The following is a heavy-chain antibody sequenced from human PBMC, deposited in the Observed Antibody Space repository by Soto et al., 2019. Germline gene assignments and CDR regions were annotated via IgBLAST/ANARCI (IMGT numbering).Heavy chain of an antibody. CDR2: IIPMYGIA. CDR1: GGTFKKYG. V-gene: IGHV1-69*12. D-gene: IGHD1-1*01. CDR3: AGEEGGTGLQL. Sequence: QVQLVQSGAEVKKPGSSVRVSCRTSGGTFKKYGFSWVRQAPGQGLEWMGGIIPMYGIANYGQIFQGRLTITADDSTNTVYIDLNSPKSEDTAVYYCAGEEGGTGLQLWGQGTQVTVSS. J-gene: IGHJ4*02.